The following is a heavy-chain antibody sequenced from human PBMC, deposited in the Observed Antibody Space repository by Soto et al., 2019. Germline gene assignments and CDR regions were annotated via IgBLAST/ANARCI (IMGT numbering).Heavy chain of an antibody. CDR1: GGSISSGGYY. CDR2: IYYSGST. V-gene: IGHV4-31*03. Sequence: QVQLQESGPGLVKPSQTLSLTCTVSGGSISSGGYYWSWIRQHPGKGLEWIGYIYYSGSTYYNPSLKSRVTISVDTSKNQFSLKLSSVTAADTAVYYCARAGGGYDIFAPQVVDVWGQGTTVTVSS. D-gene: IGHD3-9*01. J-gene: IGHJ6*02. CDR3: ARAGGGYDIFAPQVVDV.